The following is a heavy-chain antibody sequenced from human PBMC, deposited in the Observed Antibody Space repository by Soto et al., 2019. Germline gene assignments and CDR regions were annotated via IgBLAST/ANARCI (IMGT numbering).Heavy chain of an antibody. Sequence: QVQLVQSGAEVKKPGASVKVSCEASGYTFTSYGISWVRQAPGQGLDWMGWISAYNGNTNYAQKLQGRVTMTTDTSTSTAYMGLRSLRSDDTGVYYCARLFGYNALGVGGMDVWGQGTTVTVSS. D-gene: IGHD1-20*01. CDR2: ISAYNGNT. CDR3: ARLFGYNALGVGGMDV. V-gene: IGHV1-18*01. CDR1: GYTFTSYG. J-gene: IGHJ6*02.